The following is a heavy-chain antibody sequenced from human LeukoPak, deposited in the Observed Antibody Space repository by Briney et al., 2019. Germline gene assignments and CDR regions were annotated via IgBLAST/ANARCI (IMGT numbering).Heavy chain of an antibody. CDR2: INHDGSST. J-gene: IGHJ4*02. D-gene: IGHD1-26*01. Sequence: GGSLRLSCATSGFTFSTFWMHWVRQAPGKGLVWVSRINHDGSSTNYADSVKGRFTISRDNAKNSLYLQMNSLRAEDTALYYCASGGIYYGAAFDFWGQGTLVTVSS. CDR3: ASGGIYYGAAFDF. V-gene: IGHV3-74*01. CDR1: GFTFSTFW.